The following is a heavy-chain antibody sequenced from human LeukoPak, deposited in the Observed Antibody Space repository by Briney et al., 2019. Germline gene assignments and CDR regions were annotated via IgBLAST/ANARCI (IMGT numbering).Heavy chain of an antibody. D-gene: IGHD6-13*01. CDR2: ISSSGSTI. Sequence: GGSLRLSCAASGFTFSDYYMSWIRQAPGKGLEWVSYISSSGSTIYYADSVKGRFTISRDNAKNSLYLQMNSLRAEDTAVYYCTTDPQGSSWPAYWGQGALVTVSS. CDR1: GFTFSDYY. CDR3: TTDPQGSSWPAY. J-gene: IGHJ4*02. V-gene: IGHV3-11*01.